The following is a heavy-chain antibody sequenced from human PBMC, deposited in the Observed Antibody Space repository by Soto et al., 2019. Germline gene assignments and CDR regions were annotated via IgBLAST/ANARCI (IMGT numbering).Heavy chain of an antibody. Sequence: EVQLVESGGGLVKPGGSLRLSCAASGFTFSNAWMNWVRQAPGKGLEWVGRIKSKTDGGTTDYAAPGKGRFTISRDDSKNTLYLQMNSLKTEDTAVYYCTTGIHDYGDRDRLHYGMDVWGQGTTVTVSS. D-gene: IGHD4-17*01. CDR3: TTGIHDYGDRDRLHYGMDV. CDR2: IKSKTDGGTT. J-gene: IGHJ6*02. V-gene: IGHV3-15*07. CDR1: GFTFSNAW.